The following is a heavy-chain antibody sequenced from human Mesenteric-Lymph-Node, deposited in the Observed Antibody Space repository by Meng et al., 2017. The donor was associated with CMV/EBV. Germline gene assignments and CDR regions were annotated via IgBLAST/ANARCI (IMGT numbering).Heavy chain of an antibody. CDR3: ARPNSGLRYGVDY. D-gene: IGHD5-12*01. Sequence: LSLTCAVSASTFRNYYMAWIRQAPGKGLEWVSHIDPTGGTVYYSDSVKGRFTISRDNAGKSLYLHMNNLRAEDTAIYFCARPNSGLRYGVDYWGQGTLVTVSS. J-gene: IGHJ4*02. CDR1: ASTFRNYY. V-gene: IGHV3-11*04. CDR2: IDPTGGTV.